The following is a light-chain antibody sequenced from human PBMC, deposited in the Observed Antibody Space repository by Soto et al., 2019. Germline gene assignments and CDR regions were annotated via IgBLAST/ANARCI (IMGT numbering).Light chain of an antibody. CDR3: QQYGSSPT. Sequence: EIVWTQSPCTLSLSPGERSTLSCISSQSVSSSYLAWYQQKPGQAPRLLIYGASSRATGIPDRFSGSGSGTDFTLTISRLEPEDFAVYYCQQYGSSPTFGQGTRLEIK. CDR1: QSVSSSY. J-gene: IGKJ5*01. CDR2: GAS. V-gene: IGKV3-20*01.